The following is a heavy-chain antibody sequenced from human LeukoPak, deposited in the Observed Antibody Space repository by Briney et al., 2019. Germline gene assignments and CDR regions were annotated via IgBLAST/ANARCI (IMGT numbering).Heavy chain of an antibody. J-gene: IGHJ6*03. V-gene: IGHV1-46*01. CDR3: ARALLWFGTYYYYMDV. D-gene: IGHD3-10*01. CDR1: GYSFASYH. Sequence: ASVKVSCKASGYSFASYHMHWVRQAPGQGLEWMGIINPSGGSTNYAQKFQGRVTMTRDMSTSTVYMVLSSLRSEDTAVYYCARALLWFGTYYYYMDVWGKGTTVTISS. CDR2: INPSGGST.